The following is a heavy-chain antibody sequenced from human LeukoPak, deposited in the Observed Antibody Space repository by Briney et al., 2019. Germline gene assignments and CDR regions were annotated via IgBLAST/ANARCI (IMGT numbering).Heavy chain of an antibody. CDR1: GFTVSSSY. CDR3: ARSPGRGSWYYFDY. Sequence: GGSLRLSCAGSGFTVSSSYMSWVRQAPGKGLEWVSVLYSGGSIFYADSVKGRFTISRDISKNMLYLQMNSLRADDTAVYYCARSPGRGSWYYFDYWGQGTLVTVSS. D-gene: IGHD6-13*01. J-gene: IGHJ4*02. V-gene: IGHV3-66*01. CDR2: LYSGGSI.